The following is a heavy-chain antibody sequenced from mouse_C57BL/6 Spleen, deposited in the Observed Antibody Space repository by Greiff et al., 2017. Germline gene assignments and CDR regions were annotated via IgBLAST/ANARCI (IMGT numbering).Heavy chain of an antibody. D-gene: IGHD1-1*01. CDR1: GYSFTGYY. V-gene: IGHV1-42*01. J-gene: IGHJ3*01. CDR3: ASLVQENYEAY. Sequence: EVQLQQSGPELVKPGASVKISCKASGYSFTGYYMNWVKQSPEKSLEWIGEINPSTGGTTYNQKFKAKATLTVDKSSSTAYMQLKSLTSEDSAVYYWASLVQENYEAYWGQGTLVTVSA. CDR2: INPSTGGT.